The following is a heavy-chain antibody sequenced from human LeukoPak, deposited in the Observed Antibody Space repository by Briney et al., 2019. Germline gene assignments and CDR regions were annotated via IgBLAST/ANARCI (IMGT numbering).Heavy chain of an antibody. CDR1: ASTFTSYG. Sequence: GPSVKVSCKASASTFTSYGISWERQAPGQGLEWMGWISAYNGNTNYAQKLQGRVTMTTGTSTSTAYMELRSLRSDDTAVYYCARDPYSSGWSDYWGQGTLVTVSS. J-gene: IGHJ4*02. CDR2: ISAYNGNT. D-gene: IGHD6-19*01. CDR3: ARDPYSSGWSDY. V-gene: IGHV1-18*01.